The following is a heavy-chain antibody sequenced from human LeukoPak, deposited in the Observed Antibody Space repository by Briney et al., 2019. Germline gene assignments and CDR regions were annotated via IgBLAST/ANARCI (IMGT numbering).Heavy chain of an antibody. CDR1: GFTFSNYA. CDR2: ITGSGGGT. V-gene: IGHV3-23*01. J-gene: IGHJ4*02. CDR3: AKDGSGYYPNYFDY. Sequence: GGSLRLSCAASGFTFSNYAMSWVRQAPGKGLEWVSGITGSGGGTYYPDSVKGRCPISRDNSKKTLYLQMNSLRAEDTAVYYCAKDGSGYYPNYFDYWGQGTLVTVSS. D-gene: IGHD3-22*01.